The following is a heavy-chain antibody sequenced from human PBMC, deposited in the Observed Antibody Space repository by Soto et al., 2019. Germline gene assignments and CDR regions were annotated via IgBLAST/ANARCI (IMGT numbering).Heavy chain of an antibody. CDR3: ARGDPWSGNQIDY. CDR1: GFTFSSYS. J-gene: IGHJ4*02. V-gene: IGHV3-21*01. CDR2: ITGSSNYI. D-gene: IGHD3-3*01. Sequence: GGSLRLSCAATGFTFSSYSMNWVRQAPGKGLEWVSCITGSSNYINYEDSVKGRFTISRDNAKNSLYLQMNSLRAEDTAVNFCARGDPWSGNQIDYWGQGTLVTVS.